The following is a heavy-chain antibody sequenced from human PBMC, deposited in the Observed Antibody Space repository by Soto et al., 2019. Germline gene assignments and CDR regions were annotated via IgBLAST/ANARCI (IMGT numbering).Heavy chain of an antibody. CDR1: GFTFSSYW. Sequence: EVQLVESGGGLVQPGGSPRLSCAASGFTFSSYWMHWVRQAPGKGLVWVSRINSDGSSTSYADSVKGRLTISRDNAKNTLYLQMNSLRAEDTAVYYCARVSPGEGVVDYWGQGTLVTVSS. J-gene: IGHJ4*02. D-gene: IGHD3-10*01. V-gene: IGHV3-74*01. CDR3: ARVSPGEGVVDY. CDR2: INSDGSST.